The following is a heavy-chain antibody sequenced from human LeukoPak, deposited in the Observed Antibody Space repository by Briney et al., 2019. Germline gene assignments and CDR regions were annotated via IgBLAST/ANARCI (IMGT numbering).Heavy chain of an antibody. CDR2: LYNAGST. J-gene: IGHJ4*02. D-gene: IGHD3-10*01. CDR3: ARVVSGFDY. V-gene: IGHV3-53*01. CDR1: GFIVSNNY. Sequence: GGSLRLSCVASGFIVSNNYMSWVRQAPGKGLEWVSVLYNAGSTYYADSVKGRFTISRDKAKNSLYLQMNSLRAEDTAVYYCARVVSGFDYWGQGTLVTVSS.